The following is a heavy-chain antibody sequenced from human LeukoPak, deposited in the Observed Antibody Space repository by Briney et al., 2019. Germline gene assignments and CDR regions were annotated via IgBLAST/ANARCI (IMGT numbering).Heavy chain of an antibody. CDR2: IRAYNSNS. Sequence: GASVKVSFKASGYTFTSYGISWVRQTPGQGLEWMEWIRAYNSNSIYQQKLQGRVTMTRETSRSTAYMELRSLRSDDTAVYYCARVTGINWFGRWGQGALVTVSS. V-gene: IGHV1-18*01. D-gene: IGHD1-20*01. CDR3: ARVTGINWFGR. J-gene: IGHJ5*02. CDR1: GYTFTSYG.